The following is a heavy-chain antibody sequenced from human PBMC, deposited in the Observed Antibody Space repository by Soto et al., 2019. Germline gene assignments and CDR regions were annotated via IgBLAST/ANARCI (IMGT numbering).Heavy chain of an antibody. Sequence: ASVKVSCKASGYTFTGYYMHWVRQAPGQGLEWMGWINPNSGGTNYAQKFQGWVTMTRDTSISTAYMELSRLRSDDTAVYYCAKSITMVRGVSISLDAFDIWGQGTMVTVSS. CDR2: INPNSGGT. J-gene: IGHJ3*02. CDR3: AKSITMVRGVSISLDAFDI. V-gene: IGHV1-2*04. CDR1: GYTFTGYY. D-gene: IGHD3-10*01.